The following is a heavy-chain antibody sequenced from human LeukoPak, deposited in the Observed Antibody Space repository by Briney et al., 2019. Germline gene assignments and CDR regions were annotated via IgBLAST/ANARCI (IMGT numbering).Heavy chain of an antibody. CDR2: INTDGSST. J-gene: IGHJ4*02. D-gene: IGHD4-17*01. V-gene: IGHV3-74*01. CDR3: ARRDHGDYGEEY. CDR1: GFTFSNYW. Sequence: PGGSLRLSCAASGFTFSNYWMHWVRQAPGKGLVWVSRINTDGSSTSYVDSVKGRFTISRDNAKNTLYLQMNSLRAEDTAVYYCARRDHGDYGEEYWGQGTLVTVSS.